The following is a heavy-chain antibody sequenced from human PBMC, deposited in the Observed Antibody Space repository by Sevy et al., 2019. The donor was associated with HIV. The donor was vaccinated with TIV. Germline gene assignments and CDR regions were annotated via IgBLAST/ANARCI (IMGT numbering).Heavy chain of an antibody. D-gene: IGHD2-21*02. CDR2: ISYDDGCNR. V-gene: IGHV3-30-3*01. J-gene: IGHJ4*02. CDR1: GFTFGSYA. CDR3: ARDSGYCGGDCYGPGGY. Sequence: GGSLGLSCAASGFTFGSYALHWVRQAPGKGLEWVAVISYDDGCNRNYADSVKGRFTISRDNSKNTVYLQMNSLRPEDTAVYYCARDSGYCGGDCYGPGGYWGQGTLVTVSS.